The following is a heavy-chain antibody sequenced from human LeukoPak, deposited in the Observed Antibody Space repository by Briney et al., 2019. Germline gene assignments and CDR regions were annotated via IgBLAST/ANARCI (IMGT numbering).Heavy chain of an antibody. CDR1: GGSFSGYY. Sequence: SETLSLTCAVYGGSFSGYYWTWIRHPPGKGPEWIGYISSIGSTNYNPSLKSRVTITVDTSKKQFSLKMTSVTAADTAVYYCARDPTTVTKGFDVWGQGTMVTVSS. CDR2: ISSIGST. J-gene: IGHJ3*01. CDR3: ARDPTTVTKGFDV. V-gene: IGHV4-59*01. D-gene: IGHD4-17*01.